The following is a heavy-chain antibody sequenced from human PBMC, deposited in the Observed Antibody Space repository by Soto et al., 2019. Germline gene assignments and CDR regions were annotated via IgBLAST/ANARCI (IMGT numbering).Heavy chain of an antibody. V-gene: IGHV1-46*01. CDR1: GYTFTSYY. CDR3: AREEDYYDSSGYQGTLYYFDY. CDR2: INPSGGST. J-gene: IGHJ4*02. Sequence: SVKVSCKASGYTFTSYYMHWVRQAPGQGLEWMGIINPSGGSTSYAQKFQGRVTMTRDTSTSTVYMELSSLRSEDTAVYYCAREEDYYDSSGYQGTLYYFDYWGQGTLVTVSS. D-gene: IGHD3-22*01.